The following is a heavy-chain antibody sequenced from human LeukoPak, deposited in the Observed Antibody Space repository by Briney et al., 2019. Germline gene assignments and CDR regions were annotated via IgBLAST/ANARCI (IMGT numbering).Heavy chain of an antibody. CDR2: IYPGDSDT. CDR1: GYSFTDYW. V-gene: IGHV5-51*01. Sequence: GESLKISCKGSGYSFTDYWIGWVRQMPGKGLEWMGIIYPGDSDTRYSPSFQGQITVSADKSISTAYLQWSSLKASDTAMYYCARQRPTYFYDSSGYYSWGQGTMVTVSS. J-gene: IGHJ3*01. D-gene: IGHD3-22*01. CDR3: ARQRPTYFYDSSGYYS.